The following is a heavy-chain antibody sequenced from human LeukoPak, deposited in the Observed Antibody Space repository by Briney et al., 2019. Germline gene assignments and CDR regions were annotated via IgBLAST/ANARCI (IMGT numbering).Heavy chain of an antibody. Sequence: ASLKVSCKTSGDTFTTYYMRCVRQAPGQGLEWLGIIQPTDGRTRYTQKIPGRVAMPRDTATGTVYLELSSLRSEDTAVYWCARANGGGLDYWGQGTLITVSS. D-gene: IGHD3-10*01. CDR3: ARANGGGLDY. CDR2: IQPTDGRT. J-gene: IGHJ4*02. V-gene: IGHV1-46*01. CDR1: GDTFTTYY.